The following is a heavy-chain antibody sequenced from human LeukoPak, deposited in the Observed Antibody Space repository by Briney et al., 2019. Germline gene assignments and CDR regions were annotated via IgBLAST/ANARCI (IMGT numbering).Heavy chain of an antibody. CDR3: AITMIVVVPDY. CDR2: INSDGSST. V-gene: IGHV3-74*01. D-gene: IGHD3-22*01. J-gene: IGHJ4*02. Sequence: GGSLRLSCAASGFTFRSYWMHWDRQAPGKGLVWVSRINSDGSSTSYADSVKGRFTISRDNSKNTLYLQMNSLRAEDTAVYYCAITMIVVVPDYWGQGTLVTVSS. CDR1: GFTFRSYW.